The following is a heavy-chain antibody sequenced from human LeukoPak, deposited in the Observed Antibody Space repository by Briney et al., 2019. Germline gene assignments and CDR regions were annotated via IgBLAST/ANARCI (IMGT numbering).Heavy chain of an antibody. CDR2: INPNSGGT. CDR3: ARDRYSYGYWFDP. Sequence: ASVKVSCKASGYTFTGYYMHWVRQAPGQGLEWMGWINPNSGGTNYAQKFQGRVTITADESTSTAYMELSSLRSEDTAVYYCARDRYSYGYWFDPWGQGTLVTVSS. J-gene: IGHJ5*02. CDR1: GYTFTGYY. V-gene: IGHV1-2*02. D-gene: IGHD5-18*01.